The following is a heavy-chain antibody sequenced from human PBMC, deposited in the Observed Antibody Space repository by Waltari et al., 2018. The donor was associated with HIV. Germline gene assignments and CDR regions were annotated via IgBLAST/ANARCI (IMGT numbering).Heavy chain of an antibody. CDR2: IYTSGST. CDR1: GGSISSYY. D-gene: IGHD6-19*01. J-gene: IGHJ4*02. CDR3: AREGYSSGWYLYYFDY. Sequence: QVQLQDSGSGLVKPSETLSLTSTASGGSISSYYWTWIRHPAGKGLEWIGRIYTSGSTNYNPSLKSRVTMSVDTSKNQFSLKLSSVTAADTAVYYCAREGYSSGWYLYYFDYWGQGTLVTVSS. V-gene: IGHV4-4*07.